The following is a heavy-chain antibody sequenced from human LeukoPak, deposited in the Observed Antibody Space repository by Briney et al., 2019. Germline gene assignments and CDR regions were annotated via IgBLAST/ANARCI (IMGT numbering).Heavy chain of an antibody. CDR1: GYTFTSYG. J-gene: IGHJ6*04. Sequence: ASVKVSCKASGYTFTSYGISWVRQAPGQGLEWMGWISAYNGNTNYAQKLRGRVTMTTDTSTSTAYMELRSLRSDDTAVYYCARAGQYSGSGYPYYYGMDVWGKGTTVTVSS. D-gene: IGHD1-26*01. CDR3: ARAGQYSGSGYPYYYGMDV. V-gene: IGHV1-18*04. CDR2: ISAYNGNT.